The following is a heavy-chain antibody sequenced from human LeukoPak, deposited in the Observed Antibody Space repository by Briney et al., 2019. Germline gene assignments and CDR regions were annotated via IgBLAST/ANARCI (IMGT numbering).Heavy chain of an antibody. J-gene: IGHJ5*02. D-gene: IGHD4-17*01. CDR1: GGSISSSSYY. Sequence: SETLYLTCTVSGGSISSSSYYWGWIRQPPGKGLEWIGSIYYSGSTYYNPSLKSRVTISVDTSKNQFSLKLSSVTAADTAVYYCARHSTTVTTAWFDPWGQGTLVTVSS. CDR3: ARHSTTVTTAWFDP. V-gene: IGHV4-39*01. CDR2: IYYSGST.